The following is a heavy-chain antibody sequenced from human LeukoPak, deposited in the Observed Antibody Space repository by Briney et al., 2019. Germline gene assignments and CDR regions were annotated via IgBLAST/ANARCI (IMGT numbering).Heavy chain of an antibody. V-gene: IGHV3-30*18. CDR2: ISYDGSNK. Sequence: GGSLRLSCAASGFTFSSYGMHWVRQAPGKGLGWVAVISYDGSNKYYADSVKGRFTISRDNSKNTLYLQMNSLRAEDTAVYYCAKLPGIAVAGTDYWGPGTLVTVSS. J-gene: IGHJ4*02. CDR3: AKLPGIAVAGTDY. D-gene: IGHD6-19*01. CDR1: GFTFSSYG.